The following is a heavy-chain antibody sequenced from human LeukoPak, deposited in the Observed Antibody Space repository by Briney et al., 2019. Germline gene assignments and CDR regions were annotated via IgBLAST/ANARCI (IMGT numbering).Heavy chain of an antibody. D-gene: IGHD3-10*01. CDR2: MNPNSGNT. CDR3: ARGQNRGYYYGSGSPSDY. CDR1: GYTFTSYD. V-gene: IGHV1-8*01. J-gene: IGHJ4*02. Sequence: GASVKVSCKASGYTFTSYDINWVRQATGQGLEWMGWMNPNSGNTGYAQKFQGRVTMTRNTSISTAYMELSSLRSEDTAVYYCARGQNRGYYYGSGSPSDYWGQGTLVTVSS.